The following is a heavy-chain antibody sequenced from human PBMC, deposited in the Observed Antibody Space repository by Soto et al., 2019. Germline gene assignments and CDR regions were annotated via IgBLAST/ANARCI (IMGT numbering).Heavy chain of an antibody. CDR3: ARGEPTPYDYVWGSYPDY. CDR2: IYYSGST. CDR1: GGSVSSGSYY. V-gene: IGHV4-61*01. Sequence: PSETMSLTCPVSGGSVSSGSYYWSWIKKPPGKGLEWIGYIYYSGSTNYNPSLKSRVTISVDTSKNQFSLKLSSVTAADTAVYYCARGEPTPYDYVWGSYPDYWGQGTLVTVSS. D-gene: IGHD3-16*02. J-gene: IGHJ4*02.